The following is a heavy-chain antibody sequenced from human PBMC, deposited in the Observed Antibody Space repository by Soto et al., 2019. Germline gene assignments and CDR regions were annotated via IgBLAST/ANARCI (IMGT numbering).Heavy chain of an antibody. V-gene: IGHV3-7*01. Sequence: GGSLRLSCAASGFTFSAYWMSWVRQAPGKGLEWVANIKQGGIEKYYGDPVKGRFTITRDNAKNSLYLQMNSLRAEDTALYYCARGYNSALDYWGQGALVTVSS. CDR3: ARGYNSALDY. CDR1: GFTFSAYW. CDR2: IKQGGIEK. J-gene: IGHJ4*02. D-gene: IGHD6-19*01.